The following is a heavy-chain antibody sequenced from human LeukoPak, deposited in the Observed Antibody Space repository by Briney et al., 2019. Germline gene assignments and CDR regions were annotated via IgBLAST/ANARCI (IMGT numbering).Heavy chain of an antibody. CDR2: IYSGGST. D-gene: IGHD1-26*01. J-gene: IGHJ4*02. CDR1: GFTVSSNY. Sequence: QPGGSLRLSGAASGFTVSSNYMSWVRQAPGKGLEWVSVIYSGGSTYYADSVKGRFTISRDNSKNTLYLQMNSLRAEDTAVYYCARVVEGELFDYWGQGTLVTVSS. CDR3: ARVVEGELFDY. V-gene: IGHV3-66*01.